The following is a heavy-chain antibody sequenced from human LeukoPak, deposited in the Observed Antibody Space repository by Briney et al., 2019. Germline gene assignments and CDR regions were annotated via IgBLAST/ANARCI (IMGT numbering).Heavy chain of an antibody. D-gene: IGHD2-8*02. J-gene: IGHJ4*02. V-gene: IGHV1-18*01. Sequence: ASVKVSCKASGYTFTSYGISWVRQPPGQGLDWMGWISAYNCNTNYAQKLQGRVTMNTDTSTSKAYMELRSLRSDDTAVYYCTRFTGSSLLGDYWGQGTLVTVSS. CDR1: GYTFTSYG. CDR2: ISAYNCNT. CDR3: TRFTGSSLLGDY.